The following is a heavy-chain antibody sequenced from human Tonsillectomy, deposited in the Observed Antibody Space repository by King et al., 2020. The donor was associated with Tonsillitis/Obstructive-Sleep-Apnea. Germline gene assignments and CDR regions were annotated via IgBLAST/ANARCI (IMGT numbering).Heavy chain of an antibody. V-gene: IGHV3-21*01. CDR3: ARDGIAVAGTAYYYYYYMDV. D-gene: IGHD6-19*01. CDR1: GFTFSSYS. J-gene: IGHJ6*03. Sequence: VQLVESGGALVKPGGSLRLSCAASGFTFSSYSMNWVRQAPGKGLEWVSSISSSSSYIYFADSVKGRFTISRDNAKNSLYLQMNTLRAEETAVYYCARDGIAVAGTAYYYYYYMDVWGKGTTVTVSS. CDR2: ISSSSSYI.